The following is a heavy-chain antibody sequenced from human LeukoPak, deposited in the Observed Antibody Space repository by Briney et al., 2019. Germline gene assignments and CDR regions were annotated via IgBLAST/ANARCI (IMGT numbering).Heavy chain of an antibody. D-gene: IGHD2-2*01. CDR2: IYHSGST. J-gene: IGHJ4*02. Sequence: SSQTLSLTCAVSGGSISSGGYSWSWIRQPPGTGLEWIGYIYHSGSTYYNPSLKSRVTISVDRSKNQFSLKLSSVTAADTAVYYCARDRSRGYFDYWGQGTLVTVSS. CDR3: ARDRSRGYFDY. V-gene: IGHV4-30-2*01. CDR1: GGSISSGGYS.